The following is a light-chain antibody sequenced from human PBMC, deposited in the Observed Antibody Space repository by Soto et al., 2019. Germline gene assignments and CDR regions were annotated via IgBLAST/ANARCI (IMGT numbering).Light chain of an antibody. V-gene: IGKV3-20*01. CDR2: GAS. CDR1: ESVAS. Sequence: EIFLTRSPGTLSLSPGEGTTLSCRASESVASLAWYQQKPGQAPRLLIYGASTRATGIPDRFSGSGSGTDFTLTISGLEPEDFAVYYCQYYGGSPRTFGRGTKVDIK. J-gene: IGKJ1*01. CDR3: QYYGGSPRT.